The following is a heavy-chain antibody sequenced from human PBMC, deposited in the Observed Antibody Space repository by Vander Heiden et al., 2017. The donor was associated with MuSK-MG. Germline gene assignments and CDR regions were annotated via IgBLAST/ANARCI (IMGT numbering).Heavy chain of an antibody. CDR1: AFPFRGYA. CDR2: ISGSGGST. Sequence: EVPLVESGGGLVQPGWSLRLSCAASAFPFRGYAMSWVRQAPGKGLEWVSAISGSGGSTYYADSVKGRFTISRDNSKNTLYLQMNSLRAEDTAVYYCAKQESWGAVAGTLDYWGQGTLVTVSS. J-gene: IGHJ4*02. V-gene: IGHV3-23*04. CDR3: AKQESWGAVAGTLDY. D-gene: IGHD6-19*01.